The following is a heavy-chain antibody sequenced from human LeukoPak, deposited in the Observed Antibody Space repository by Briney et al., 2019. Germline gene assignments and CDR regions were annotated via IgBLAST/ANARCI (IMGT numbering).Heavy chain of an antibody. Sequence: SQTLSLTCAISGDSVSSNSAAWNWIRQSPSRGLEWLGRTYYRSKWYNDYAVSVKSRITINPDTSKNQFSLQLNSVTPEDTAVYYCARASLTIFGVVTISGLDYWGQGTLVTVSS. CDR1: GDSVSSNSAA. CDR3: ARASLTIFGVVTISGLDY. CDR2: TYYRSKWYN. V-gene: IGHV6-1*01. J-gene: IGHJ4*02. D-gene: IGHD3-3*01.